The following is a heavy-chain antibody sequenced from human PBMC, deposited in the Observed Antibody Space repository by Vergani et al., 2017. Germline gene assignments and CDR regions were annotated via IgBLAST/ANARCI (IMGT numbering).Heavy chain of an antibody. V-gene: IGHV1-58*01. CDR3: ARDYGDYEAGDY. CDR1: GFTFTSSA. J-gene: IGHJ4*02. D-gene: IGHD4-17*01. CDR2: IVVGSGNT. Sequence: QMQLVQSGPEVKKPGTSVKVSCKASGFTFTSSAVQWVRQARGQRLEWIGWIVVGSGNTNYAQKFQERVTITRDMSTSTAYMELSSLRSDDTAVYYCARDYGDYEAGDYWGQGTLVTVSS.